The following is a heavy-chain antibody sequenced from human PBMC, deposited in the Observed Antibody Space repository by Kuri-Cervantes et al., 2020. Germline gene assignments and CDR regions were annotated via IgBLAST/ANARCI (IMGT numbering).Heavy chain of an antibody. CDR2: IYSSGST. V-gene: IGHV4-59*01. J-gene: IGHJ3*02. CDR1: GGSINNFH. CDR3: ARDPDYDYVWGSYRYGAFDI. Sequence: SETLSLTCSVSGGSINNFHWSWIRQPPGKGLEWIGYIYSSGSTNYNPSLKSRVTISVDTSKNQFSLKLSSVTAADTAVYYCARDPDYDYVWGSYRYGAFDIWGQGTMVTVSS. D-gene: IGHD3-16*02.